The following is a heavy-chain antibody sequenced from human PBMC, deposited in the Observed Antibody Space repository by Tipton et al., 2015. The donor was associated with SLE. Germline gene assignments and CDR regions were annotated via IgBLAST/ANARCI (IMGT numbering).Heavy chain of an antibody. V-gene: IGHV4-59*12. J-gene: IGHJ4*02. Sequence: TLSLTCTVSGGSFSSYYWSWIRQPPGKGLEWIGYIYYSGGTNYNPSLRSRVTISVDMSKNQVSLKLSSVTAADTAVYYCARVATTEVFDYWGQGTLVTVSS. CDR2: IYYSGGT. CDR3: ARVATTEVFDY. D-gene: IGHD1-1*01. CDR1: GGSFSSYY.